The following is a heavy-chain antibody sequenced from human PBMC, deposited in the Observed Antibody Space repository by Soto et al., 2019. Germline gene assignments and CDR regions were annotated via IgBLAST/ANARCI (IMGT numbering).Heavy chain of an antibody. Sequence: QVQLVQSGAEVKKPGSSVTVSCKASGGTFSNYTITWVRQAPVQGLEWMGRIIPLLDISNYAQKVRLILPMTADNFTLTDYMELSVLTSEDTAIYFCARGVGHMSFYDSSGYHYWGQGTVVTGSS. V-gene: IGHV1-69*02. J-gene: IGHJ4*02. CDR3: ARGVGHMSFYDSSGYHY. CDR1: GGTFSNYT. D-gene: IGHD3-22*01. CDR2: IIPLLDIS.